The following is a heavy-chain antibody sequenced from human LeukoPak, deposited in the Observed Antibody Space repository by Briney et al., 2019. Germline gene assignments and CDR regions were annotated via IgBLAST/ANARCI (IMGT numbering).Heavy chain of an antibody. CDR3: AGLGVMVLVYQFEY. CDR2: ISYSGST. Sequence: PSETLSLTCAVSGGSITSSKYFWGWIRQPPGKELELIGIISYSGSTDYNPSLKSRVTISTDTSKNQFSLKLTSVTAADTAVYYRAGLGVMVLVYQFEYWGRGTPVTVSS. CDR1: GGSITSSKYF. J-gene: IGHJ4*02. D-gene: IGHD2-8*01. V-gene: IGHV4-39*07.